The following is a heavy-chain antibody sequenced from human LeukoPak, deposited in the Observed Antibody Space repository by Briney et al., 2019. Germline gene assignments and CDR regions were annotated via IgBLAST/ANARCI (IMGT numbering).Heavy chain of an antibody. CDR2: ISDTGNT. J-gene: IGHJ4*02. CDR3: AKAPVTTCRGAFCYPFDY. Sequence: HPGGPLRLSCAASGFTFDDSVMSWVRQAPGKGLEWVSGISDTGNTYHADSVKGRFTISRDSSKNTLFLQMNRLRPEDAAVYYCAKAPVTTCRGAFCYPFDYWGLGTLVTVSS. V-gene: IGHV3-23*01. D-gene: IGHD2-15*01. CDR1: GFTFDDSV.